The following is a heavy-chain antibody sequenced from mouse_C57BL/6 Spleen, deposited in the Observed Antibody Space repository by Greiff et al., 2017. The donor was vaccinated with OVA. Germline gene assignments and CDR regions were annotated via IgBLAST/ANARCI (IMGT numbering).Heavy chain of an antibody. V-gene: IGHV3-6*01. CDR1: GYSITSGYY. Sequence: EVQLQQSGPGLVKPSQSLSLTCSVTGYSITSGYYWNWIRQFPGNKLEWMGYISYDGSNNYNPSLKNRISITRDTSKNQFFLKLNSVTTEDTATYYCARGAVDYPCAYWGQGTLVTVSA. J-gene: IGHJ3*01. CDR2: ISYDGSN. D-gene: IGHD3-3*01. CDR3: ARGAVDYPCAY.